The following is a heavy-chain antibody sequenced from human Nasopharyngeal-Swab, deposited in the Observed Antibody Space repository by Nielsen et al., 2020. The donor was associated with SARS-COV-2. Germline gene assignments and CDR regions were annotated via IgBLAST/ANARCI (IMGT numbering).Heavy chain of an antibody. V-gene: IGHV3-30*18. J-gene: IGHJ4*02. D-gene: IGHD3-3*02. CDR3: AKESSTYYYDN. CDR2: ISSGGRTQ. CDR1: GFTFRNHG. Sequence: GGSLRLSFASSGFTFRNHGMHLVRQAPGKGLEWVGIISSGGRTQVYADSVEGRFTISRDDPGNTLYLQMNSLRPEDTAVYYCAKESSTYYYDNWGQGTLVTVSS.